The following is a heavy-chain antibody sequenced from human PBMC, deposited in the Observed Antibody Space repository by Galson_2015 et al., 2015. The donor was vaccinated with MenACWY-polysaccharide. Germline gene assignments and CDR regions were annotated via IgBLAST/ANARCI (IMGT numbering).Heavy chain of an antibody. CDR2: ISPHSGAT. Sequence: SVKVSCKASGYTFTGYYIHWARQAPGQGLEWMGRISPHSGATNCAQNFQGRVTMTRDTSISTAYMELSRLSSDDTAVYYCARERGAGWTYFNYWRQGTLVAVSS. CDR3: ARERGAGWTYFNY. D-gene: IGHD6-19*01. J-gene: IGHJ4*02. CDR1: GYTFTGYY. V-gene: IGHV1-2*06.